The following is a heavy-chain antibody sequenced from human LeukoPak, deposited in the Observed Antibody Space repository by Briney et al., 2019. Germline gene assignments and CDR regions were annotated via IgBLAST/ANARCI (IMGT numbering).Heavy chain of an antibody. Sequence: GGSLRLSCAASGFTLDDYGMHWVRQTPGKGLEWVALISWDAGSTYYADSVRGRFTISRDKTKNSLYLQMNSLRAEDSALYYCAKDYSNYQDSNFMDVWGKGTTVTVSS. V-gene: IGHV3-43D*03. CDR3: AKDYSNYQDSNFMDV. J-gene: IGHJ6*03. CDR1: GFTLDDYG. D-gene: IGHD3-22*01. CDR2: ISWDAGST.